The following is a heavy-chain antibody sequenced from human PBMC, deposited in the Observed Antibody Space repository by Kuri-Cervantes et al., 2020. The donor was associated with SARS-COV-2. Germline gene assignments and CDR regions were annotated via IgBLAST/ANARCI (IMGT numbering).Heavy chain of an antibody. J-gene: IGHJ5*02. CDR2: INHSGST. Sequence: GSLRLSCAVYVGSFSGYYWSWIRQPPGKGLEWIGEINHSGSTNYNPSLKSRVTISVDTSKNQFSLKLSSVTAADTAVYYCARPTGEYCSGGSCYSWWFDPWGQGTVVTVSS. CDR1: VGSFSGYY. CDR3: ARPTGEYCSGGSCYSWWFDP. V-gene: IGHV4-34*01. D-gene: IGHD2-15*01.